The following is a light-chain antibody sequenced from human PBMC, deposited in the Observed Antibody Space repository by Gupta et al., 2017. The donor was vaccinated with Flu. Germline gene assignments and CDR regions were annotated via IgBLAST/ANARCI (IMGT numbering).Light chain of an antibody. Sequence: SSTIACTGTSKGIGGYKDVSWYQKQPGKAPKLMIFEVRTRPSGVSKRCSGSKSENTASLTIAGLQAEDEADYYCSSYTTSKTVVFGGGTKLTVL. V-gene: IGLV2-14*01. CDR2: EVR. CDR1: SKGIGGYKD. CDR3: SSYTTSKTVV. J-gene: IGLJ3*02.